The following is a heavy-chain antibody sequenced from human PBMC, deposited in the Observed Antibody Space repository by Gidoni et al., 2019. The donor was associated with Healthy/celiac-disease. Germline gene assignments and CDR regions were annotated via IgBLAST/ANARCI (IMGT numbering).Heavy chain of an antibody. CDR3: ATDPGFSGTEGDWFDP. V-gene: IGHV1-24*01. CDR1: GYTLTELS. D-gene: IGHD1-1*01. J-gene: IGHJ5*02. CDR2: FDPEDGET. Sequence: QVQLVQSGAEVKKPGASVKVSCKVSGYTLTELSMHWVRQAPGKGLEWMGGFDPEDGETIYAQKFQGRVTMTEDTSTDTAYMELSSLRSEDTAVYYCATDPGFSGTEGDWFDPWGQGTLVTVSS.